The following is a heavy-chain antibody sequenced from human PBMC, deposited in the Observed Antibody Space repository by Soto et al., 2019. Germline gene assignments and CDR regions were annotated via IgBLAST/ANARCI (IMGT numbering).Heavy chain of an antibody. CDR3: ARVRFDYGDYYFDY. V-gene: IGHV4-30-4*02. J-gene: IGHJ4*02. Sequence: PSETLSLTCTVSGGSISSGNYYWSWIRQPPGKGLEWIGFISYSGSAHYNPSLKSRVTISVDTSKNQFSLKLSSVTAADTAVYYCARVRFDYGDYYFDYWGQGTLVT. CDR1: GGSISSGNYY. CDR2: ISYSGSA. D-gene: IGHD4-17*01.